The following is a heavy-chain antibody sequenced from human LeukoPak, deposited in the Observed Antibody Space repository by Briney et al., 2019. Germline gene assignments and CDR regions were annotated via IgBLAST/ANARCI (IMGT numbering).Heavy chain of an antibody. CDR1: GFTFSSYA. J-gene: IGHJ4*02. CDR2: IKQDGSEK. V-gene: IGHV3-7*01. CDR3: ARVKYYYDSSGNYFDY. Sequence: GGSPRLSCAASGFTFSSYAMSWVRQAPGKGLEWVANIKQDGSEKYYVDSVKGRFTISRDNAKNSLYLQMNSLRAEDTAVYYCARVKYYYDSSGNYFDYWGQGTLVTVSS. D-gene: IGHD3-22*01.